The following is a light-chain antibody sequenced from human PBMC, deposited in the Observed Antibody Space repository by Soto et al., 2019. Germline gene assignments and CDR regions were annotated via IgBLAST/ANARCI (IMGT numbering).Light chain of an antibody. Sequence: QSALTQPASVSGSPGQSITISCTGTSSDVGDYDYVSWYQQQPGKAPKLMMFDVSNRPSGVSNRFSGSKSGNTASLTISGLQAEDEADYYCSSYTSSTTVVFGGGTKLTVL. CDR3: SSYTSSTTVV. V-gene: IGLV2-14*03. J-gene: IGLJ2*01. CDR2: DVS. CDR1: SSDVGDYDY.